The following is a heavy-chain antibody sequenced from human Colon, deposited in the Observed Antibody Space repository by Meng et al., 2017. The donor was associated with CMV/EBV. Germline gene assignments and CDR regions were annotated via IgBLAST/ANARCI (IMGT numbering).Heavy chain of an antibody. Sequence: GESLKISCAASGFTFSDYAMGWVRQAPGKGLDCVSAITGRSIDTYYADSVKGRFTIFRDNSNNTLYLQMNSLRAADTAVYFCAKESGYGFLGSNYFDSWGQGTLVTVSS. CDR3: AKESGYGFLGSNYFDS. CDR1: GFTFSDYA. J-gene: IGHJ4*02. V-gene: IGHV3-23*01. D-gene: IGHD3-16*01. CDR2: ITGRSIDT.